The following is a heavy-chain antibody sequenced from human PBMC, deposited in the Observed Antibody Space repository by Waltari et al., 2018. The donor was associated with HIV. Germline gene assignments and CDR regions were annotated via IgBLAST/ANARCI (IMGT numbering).Heavy chain of an antibody. CDR2: INPNSGDT. J-gene: IGHJ4*02. CDR1: GYTFTGYY. CDR3: ARDKYSSGYYPWYFDY. Sequence: QVQLVQSGAEVKKPGASVKVSCKASGYTFTGYYMHWVRQAPGQGLEWMGWINPNSGDTNYAQKFQGRVTMTRDTSISTAYMELSRLRSDDTAVYYCARDKYSSGYYPWYFDYWGQGTLVTVSS. V-gene: IGHV1-2*02. D-gene: IGHD3-22*01.